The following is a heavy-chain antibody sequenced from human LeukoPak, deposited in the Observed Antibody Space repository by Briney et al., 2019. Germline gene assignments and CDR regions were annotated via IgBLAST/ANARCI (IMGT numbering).Heavy chain of an antibody. D-gene: IGHD6-19*01. Sequence: GGSLRLSCAASGFTFDDYGMSWVRQAPGKGLEWVANIKQDGSEKYYVDSVKGRFTISRDNAKNSLYLQMNSLRAEDTAVYYCASRTGYSSGWYEGEYYFDYWGQGTLVTVSS. CDR3: ASRTGYSSGWYEGEYYFDY. CDR2: IKQDGSEK. CDR1: GFTFDDYG. J-gene: IGHJ4*02. V-gene: IGHV3-7*01.